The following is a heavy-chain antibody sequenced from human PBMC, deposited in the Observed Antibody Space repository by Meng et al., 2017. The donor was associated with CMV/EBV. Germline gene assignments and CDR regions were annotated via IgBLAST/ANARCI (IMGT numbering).Heavy chain of an antibody. CDR3: AREVGDGNDINYYYYYGMDV. Sequence: ASVKVSCKASGYTFTGYDINWVRQATGQGLECMGWMNPNSGNTGYAQKFQGRVTITRNSSISTAYMELSSLRSEDTAVYYCAREVGDGNDINYYYYYGMDVWGQGTTVTVSS. CDR2: MNPNSGNT. J-gene: IGHJ6*02. CDR1: GYTFTGYD. D-gene: IGHD3-9*01. V-gene: IGHV1-8*03.